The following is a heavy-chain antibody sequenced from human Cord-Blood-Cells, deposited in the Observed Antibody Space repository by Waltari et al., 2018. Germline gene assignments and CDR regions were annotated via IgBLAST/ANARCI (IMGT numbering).Heavy chain of an antibody. D-gene: IGHD3-3*01. V-gene: IGHV4-59*01. CDR2: IYYSGST. CDR3: ARFGTGYDFWSGYYMGWFDP. CDR1: GGSISSYY. J-gene: IGHJ5*02. Sequence: QVQLQESGPGLVKPSETLSLTCTVSGGSISSYYWSWIRQPPGKGLEWIGYIYYSGSTNYNPSLKSRVTISVDTSNNQFSLKLSSVTAADTAVYYCARFGTGYDFWSGYYMGWFDPWGQGTLVTVSS.